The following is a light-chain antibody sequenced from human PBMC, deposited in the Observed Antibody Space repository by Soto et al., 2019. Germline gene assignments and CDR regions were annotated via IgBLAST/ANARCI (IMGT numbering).Light chain of an antibody. CDR2: EVS. V-gene: IGLV2-14*01. CDR1: SSDVGGFNY. Sequence: QSALTQPASVSGSPGQSITISCTGTSSDVGGFNYVSWYQQHPGKAPKLMIYEVSYRPSGISNRFSASKSGNTASLTISGLQAEDEAEYYCSSYTTSSSYVIFGGGTKLTV. CDR3: SSYTTSSSYVI. J-gene: IGLJ2*01.